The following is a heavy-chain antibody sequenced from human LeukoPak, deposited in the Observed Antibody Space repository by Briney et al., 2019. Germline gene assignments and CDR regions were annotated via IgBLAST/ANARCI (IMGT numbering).Heavy chain of an antibody. CDR2: INAGNGNT. CDR1: GYTFTSYA. Sequence: ASVKVSCKASGYTFTSYAMHWVRQAPGQRLEWMGWINAGNGNTKYSQKFQGRVTITRDTSASTAYMELSSLRSEDTAVYYCAREKISIAAAGTFDYWGQGTLVTVSS. D-gene: IGHD6-13*01. J-gene: IGHJ4*02. CDR3: AREKISIAAAGTFDY. V-gene: IGHV1-3*01.